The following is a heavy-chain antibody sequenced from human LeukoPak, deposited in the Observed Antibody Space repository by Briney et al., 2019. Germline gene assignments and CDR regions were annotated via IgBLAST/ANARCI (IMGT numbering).Heavy chain of an antibody. CDR1: GGSISNY. V-gene: IGHV4-4*07. Sequence: PSETLSLTCTVPGGSISNYWSWIRQPAGKGLEWIGRINTSGSSNYNPSLRSRVTMSVDTSKNQFSLNLSSVTAADTAVYYCAREGGGPRWLDPWGQGTLVTVSS. D-gene: IGHD6-25*01. J-gene: IGHJ5*02. CDR2: INTSGSS. CDR3: AREGGGPRWLDP.